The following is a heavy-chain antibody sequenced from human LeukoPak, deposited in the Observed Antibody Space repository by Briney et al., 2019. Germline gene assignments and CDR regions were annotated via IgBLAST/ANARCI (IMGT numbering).Heavy chain of an antibody. CDR3: ARVLSSTRLIDF. CDR1: GGAISSGGYY. V-gene: IGHV4-31*03. Sequence: SQTLSLTCTVSGGAISSGGYYWSWIRQNPGQGLEWIGYIFYTGSVYYNLSLRSRVSISVDESKNQIYLGLSSVTAADTAVYYCARVLSSTRLIDFWGQGTLVAVST. CDR2: IFYTGSV. D-gene: IGHD2-2*01. J-gene: IGHJ4*02.